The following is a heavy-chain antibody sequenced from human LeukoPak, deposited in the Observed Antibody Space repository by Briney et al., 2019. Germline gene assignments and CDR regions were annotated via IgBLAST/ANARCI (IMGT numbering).Heavy chain of an antibody. CDR2: INHSGST. CDR3: ARVTYYDFWSGYPSY. CDR1: GGSFSGYY. Sequence: SETLSLTCAVHGGSFSGYYWSWIRQPPRKGLEWVGEINHSGSTHYNPSLKSRVTISVDTSKNQFSLKLSSVTAADTAVYYCARVTYYDFWSGYPSYWGQGTLVTVSS. J-gene: IGHJ4*02. D-gene: IGHD3-3*01. V-gene: IGHV4-34*01.